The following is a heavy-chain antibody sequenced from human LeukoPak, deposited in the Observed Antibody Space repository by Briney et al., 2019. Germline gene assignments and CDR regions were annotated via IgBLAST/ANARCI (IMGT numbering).Heavy chain of an antibody. D-gene: IGHD3-10*01. J-gene: IGHJ4*02. V-gene: IGHV3-30*02. CDR2: IRYDVSNI. CDR3: AKGDDYGSGAMFDY. Sequence: GGSLRLSCAASGFTFSSYGMHWVRQAPGKGLEWVTFIRYDVSNIYYADSVKGRFITSRDNSKNTLYLQMNSLRAEDTAVYYCAKGDDYGSGAMFDYWGQGTLVTVSS. CDR1: GFTFSSYG.